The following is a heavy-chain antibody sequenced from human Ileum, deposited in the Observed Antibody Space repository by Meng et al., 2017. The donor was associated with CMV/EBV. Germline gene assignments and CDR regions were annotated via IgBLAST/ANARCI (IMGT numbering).Heavy chain of an antibody. V-gene: IGHV4-4*07. CDR1: GGSITNYS. D-gene: IGHD1-1*01. CDR2: IYTSGST. CDR3: ARDTGTTGTGSLFDY. Sequence: VQLAESGPGLVNPLGALSLHCTWVGGSITNYSWNWMRQTDGKGLEWIGRIYTSGSTNYNPSLKSRVTISIDTSKNQFSLKLTSVTAADTAVYYCARDTGTTGTGSLFDYWGQGTLVTVSS. J-gene: IGHJ4*02.